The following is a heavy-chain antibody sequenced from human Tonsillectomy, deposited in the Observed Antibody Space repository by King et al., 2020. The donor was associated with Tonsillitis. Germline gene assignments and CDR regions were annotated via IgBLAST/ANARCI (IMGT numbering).Heavy chain of an antibody. CDR1: GFTVSNNY. CDR2: ISSGGST. J-gene: IGHJ4*02. V-gene: IGHV3-53*01. D-gene: IGHD6-19*01. CDR3: ARSGGAYSGRFDY. Sequence: VQLVESGGGLIQPGGSLRLSCAASGFTVSNNYMSWVRQAPGKGLEWVSVISSGGSTHYADSVKGRFTISRDSSKNTLYLQMNSLRAEDTAVYYCARSGGAYSGRFDYWGQGTLVTVSS.